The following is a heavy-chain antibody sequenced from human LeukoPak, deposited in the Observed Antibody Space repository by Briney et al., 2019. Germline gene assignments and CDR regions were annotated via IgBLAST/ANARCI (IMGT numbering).Heavy chain of an antibody. J-gene: IGHJ4*02. CDR1: GFTFSSCW. V-gene: IGHV3-7*01. CDR3: ANSRFWNGFY. CDR2: IKQDGSER. Sequence: GGSLRLSCAASGFTFSSCWMSWVRQAPGKGLEWAANIKQDGSERYYVDSVKGRFTISRDNGKNSLYLQMNSLRAEDTAVYYCANSRFWNGFYWGQGTLVTVSS. D-gene: IGHD3-3*01.